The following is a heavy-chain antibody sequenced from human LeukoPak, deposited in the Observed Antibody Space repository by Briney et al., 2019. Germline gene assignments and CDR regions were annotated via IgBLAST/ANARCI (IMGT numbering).Heavy chain of an antibody. Sequence: GESLKISCKVSGYTFISYWIGWVRQMPGKGLEWMGIIYPGDSDTRYSPSFQGQVTISADKSISTAYLQWSSLKASDTAMYYCARQFRDSSGYYSYYFDYWGQGTLVTVSS. V-gene: IGHV5-51*01. D-gene: IGHD3-22*01. J-gene: IGHJ4*02. CDR1: GYTFISYW. CDR3: ARQFRDSSGYYSYYFDY. CDR2: IYPGDSDT.